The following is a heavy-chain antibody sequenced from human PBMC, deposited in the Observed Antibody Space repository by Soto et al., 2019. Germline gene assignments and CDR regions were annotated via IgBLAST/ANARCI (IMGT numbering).Heavy chain of an antibody. CDR2: ISSSSSYI. CDR1: GFTFSSYS. Sequence: GGSLRLSCAASGFTFSSYSMNWVRQAPGKGLEWVSSISSSSSYIYYADSVKGRFTISRDNAKNSLYLQMNSLRAEDTAVYYCARGGYYDSSGYYPFDYWGQGTLVTVSS. V-gene: IGHV3-21*01. D-gene: IGHD3-22*01. CDR3: ARGGYYDSSGYYPFDY. J-gene: IGHJ4*02.